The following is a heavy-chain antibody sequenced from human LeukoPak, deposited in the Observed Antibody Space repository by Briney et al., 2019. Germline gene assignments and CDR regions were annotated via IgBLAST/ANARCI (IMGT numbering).Heavy chain of an antibody. V-gene: IGHV5-51*01. CDR2: IYPGDSDT. CDR3: ARIRTGTYNWFDP. D-gene: IGHD1-1*01. Sequence: GESLKISCKGSGCSFTSYWNGWVRQMPGKGLEWMGIIYPGDSDTRYSPSFQGQVTISADKSISTAYLQWSSLKASDTAMYYCARIRTGTYNWFDPWGQGTLVTVSS. J-gene: IGHJ5*02. CDR1: GCSFTSYW.